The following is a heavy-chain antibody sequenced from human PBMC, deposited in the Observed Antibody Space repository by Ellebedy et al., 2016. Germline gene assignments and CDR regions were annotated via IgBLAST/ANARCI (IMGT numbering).Heavy chain of an antibody. CDR3: ARVGSIAAVGTGYYGMDV. CDR2: INHSEST. D-gene: IGHD6-13*01. Sequence: SETLSLTCAVSGGSISTNNWWSWVRQPPGKGLEWIGEINHSESTNYNPSLKSRVSISGDTSRNKLSLKVSSVTAADTAVYYCARVGSIAAVGTGYYGMDVWGQGTTVTVSS. CDR1: GGSISTNNW. J-gene: IGHJ6*02. V-gene: IGHV4-4*02.